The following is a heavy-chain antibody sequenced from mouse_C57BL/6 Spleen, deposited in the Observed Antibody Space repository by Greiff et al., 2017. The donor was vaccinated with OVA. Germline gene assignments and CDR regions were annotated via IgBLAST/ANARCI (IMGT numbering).Heavy chain of an antibody. Sequence: DVKLVESGGGLVKPGGSLKLSCAASGFTFSDYGMHWVRQAPEKGLEWVAYISSGSSTIYYADTVKGRFTISRDNAKNTLFLQMTSLRSEDTAMYYCARRRDVDFDVWGTGTTVTVSS. D-gene: IGHD3-3*01. CDR2: ISSGSSTI. CDR3: ARRRDVDFDV. CDR1: GFTFSDYG. J-gene: IGHJ1*03. V-gene: IGHV5-17*01.